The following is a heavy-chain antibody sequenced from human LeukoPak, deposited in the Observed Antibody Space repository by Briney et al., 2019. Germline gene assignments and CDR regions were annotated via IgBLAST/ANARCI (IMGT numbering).Heavy chain of an antibody. CDR1: GGSFSGYY. V-gene: IGHV4-34*01. Sequence: SETLSLTCAVYGGSFSGYYWSWIRQPPGKGLEWIGEINHSGSTNYHPSLKSRGTISVDTSKNQFSLNLSSVTAADTAVYYCARVKDCSSISCYSRYYYMDVWGKGTTVTVSS. CDR3: ARVKDCSSISCYSRYYYMDV. J-gene: IGHJ6*03. D-gene: IGHD2-2*02. CDR2: INHSGST.